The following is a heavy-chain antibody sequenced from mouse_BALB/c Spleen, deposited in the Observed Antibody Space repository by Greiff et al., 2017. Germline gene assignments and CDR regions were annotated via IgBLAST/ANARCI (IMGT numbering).Heavy chain of an antibody. CDR1: GFTFSDYY. Sequence: DVKLVASGGGLVKPGGSLKLSCAASGFTFSDYYMYWVRQTPEKRLEWVATISDGGSSTYYPDSVKGRFTISRDNAKNNLYLQMSSLKSEDTAMYYCARGDYRYDFDYWGQGTTRTVSS. V-gene: IGHV5-4*02. CDR3: ARGDYRYDFDY. CDR2: ISDGGSST. D-gene: IGHD2-14*01. J-gene: IGHJ2*01.